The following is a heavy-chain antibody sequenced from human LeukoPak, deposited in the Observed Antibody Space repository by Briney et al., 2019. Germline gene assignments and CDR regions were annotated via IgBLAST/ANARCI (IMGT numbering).Heavy chain of an antibody. J-gene: IGHJ5*02. D-gene: IGHD2-2*01. CDR3: AGGGDIVVVPATNTNWFDP. CDR2: INPNSGGT. CDR1: GYTFTGYY. Sequence: ASVKVSCKASGYTFTGYYMHWVRQAPGQGLEWMGWINPNSGGTNYAQKFQGRVTMTRDTSISTAYMELSRLRSDDTAVYYCAGGGDIVVVPATNTNWFDPWGQGTLVTVSS. V-gene: IGHV1-2*02.